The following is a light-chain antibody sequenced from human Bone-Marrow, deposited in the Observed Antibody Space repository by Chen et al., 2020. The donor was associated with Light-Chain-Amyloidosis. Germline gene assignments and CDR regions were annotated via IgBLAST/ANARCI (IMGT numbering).Light chain of an antibody. J-gene: IGLJ3*02. Sequence: SYVLTQPSSVSVAPAQTATIACGGNNIGSTSVLWYQQTPGQAPLLVVYDDSDRPSGIPERLSGSNSGNTATLTISRVEAGDEADYYCQVWDRSSDRPVFGGGTKLTVL. CDR3: QVWDRSSDRPV. V-gene: IGLV3-21*02. CDR1: NIGSTS. CDR2: DDS.